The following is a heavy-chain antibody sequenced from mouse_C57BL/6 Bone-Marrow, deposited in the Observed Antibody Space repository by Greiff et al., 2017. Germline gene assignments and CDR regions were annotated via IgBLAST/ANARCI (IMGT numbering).Heavy chain of an antibody. D-gene: IGHD1-1*01. CDR2: IDPENGDT. CDR1: GFNIKDDY. Sequence: VQLQQSGAELVRPGASVKLSCTASGFNIKDDYMHWVKQRPEQGLEWIGWIDPENGDTEYASKFQGKATITADTSSNTAYLPLRSLTSEDTAVYYCTTMYYYGSSPLDYWGQGTTLTVSS. CDR3: TTMYYYGSSPLDY. V-gene: IGHV14-4*01. J-gene: IGHJ2*01.